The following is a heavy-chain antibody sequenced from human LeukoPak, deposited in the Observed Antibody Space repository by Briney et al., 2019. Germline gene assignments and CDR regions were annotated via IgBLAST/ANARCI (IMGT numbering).Heavy chain of an antibody. CDR2: ISGSGGST. D-gene: IGHD2-15*01. J-gene: IGHJ4*02. CDR3: AKELGYCSGGSCPFDY. CDR1: GFTFSSYA. V-gene: IGHV3-23*01. Sequence: GGSLRLSCAASGFTFSSYAVSWVRQAPGKGLEWVSAISGSGGSTYYADSVKGRFTISRDNSKNTLYLQMNSLRAEDTAVYYCAKELGYCSGGSCPFDYWGQGTLVTVSS.